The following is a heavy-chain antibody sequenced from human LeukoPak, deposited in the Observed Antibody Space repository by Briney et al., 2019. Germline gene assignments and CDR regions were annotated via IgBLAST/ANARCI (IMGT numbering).Heavy chain of an antibody. CDR2: IYYSGTT. CDR1: GGSISSYY. CDR3: ARGPNCSSTSCHRTFDY. J-gene: IGHJ4*02. Sequence: PSETLSLTCTVSGGSISSYYWSWIRQPPGKGLEWIGYIYYSGTTNYNPSLKSRVTVSVDTSKNQFSLKLSSVTAADTAVYYCARGPNCSSTSCHRTFDYWGQGTLVTVSS. V-gene: IGHV4-59*12. D-gene: IGHD2-2*01.